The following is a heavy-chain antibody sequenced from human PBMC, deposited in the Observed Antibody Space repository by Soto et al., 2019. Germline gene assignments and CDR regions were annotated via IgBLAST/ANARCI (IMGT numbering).Heavy chain of an antibody. J-gene: IGHJ6*02. CDR3: ARWPQPRYTADPCAVDV. V-gene: IGHV1-69*11. CDR2: IVPSLDTT. CDR1: GGTFSSSG. D-gene: IGHD3-16*02. Sequence: QVHLVQSGTEVKKPGSSVKVSCKASGGTFSSSGFSWVRQAPGQGLEWMGMIVPSLDTTNYAQKFQARVTITADEVTSTAYMELRSLRSEDTAVYDCARWPQPRYTADPCAVDVWGQGTRVIVSS.